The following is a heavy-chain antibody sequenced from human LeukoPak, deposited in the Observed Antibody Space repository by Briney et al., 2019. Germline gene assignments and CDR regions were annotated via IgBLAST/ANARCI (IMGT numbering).Heavy chain of an antibody. Sequence: GGSLRLSCAASKFTFSDYSMSWVRQAPGKGLEWVSSISSIRNYIYYADSVKGRFTVSRDNAKNSLYLQMNSLRAEDTAVYYCARCRGYYDSSGYHISSFDLWGQGTMISVSS. CDR2: ISSIRNYI. V-gene: IGHV3-21*01. J-gene: IGHJ3*01. D-gene: IGHD3-22*01. CDR3: ARCRGYYDSSGYHISSFDL. CDR1: KFTFSDYS.